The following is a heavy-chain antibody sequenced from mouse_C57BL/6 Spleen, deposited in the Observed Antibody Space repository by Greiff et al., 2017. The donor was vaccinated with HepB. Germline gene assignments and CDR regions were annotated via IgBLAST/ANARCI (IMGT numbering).Heavy chain of an antibody. Sequence: QVQLQQPGAELVRPGTSVKLSCKASGYTFTSYWMHWVKQRPGQGLERIGVIDPSDSYTNYNQKFKGKATLTVDTSSSTAYMQLSSLTSEDAAVYYGSRSGRYDYDGYFDVWGTGTTVTVSS. V-gene: IGHV1-59*01. CDR3: SRSGRYDYDGYFDV. D-gene: IGHD2-4*01. CDR2: IDPSDSYT. J-gene: IGHJ1*03. CDR1: GYTFTSYW.